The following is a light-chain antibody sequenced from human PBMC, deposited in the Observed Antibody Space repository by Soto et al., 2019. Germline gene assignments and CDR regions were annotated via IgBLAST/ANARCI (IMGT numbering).Light chain of an antibody. CDR2: AAS. CDR1: QGIRND. J-gene: IGKJ1*01. V-gene: IGKV1-6*01. Sequence: AIQLTQSPSSLSASVGDRGTLTCRASQGIRNDLGWYQQKPGKAPKLLIYAASSLQSGVPSRFSGSASGTDFTLTISSLQPEDFATYYCLQDYSYPWTFGQGTKVDNK. CDR3: LQDYSYPWT.